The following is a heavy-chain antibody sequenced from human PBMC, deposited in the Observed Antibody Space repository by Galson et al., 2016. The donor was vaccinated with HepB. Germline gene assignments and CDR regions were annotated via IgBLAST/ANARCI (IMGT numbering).Heavy chain of an antibody. CDR3: AREGLGDGYNSLNYYSYYMDV. CDR2: INTAKGDT. CDR1: GYTFTAYA. J-gene: IGHJ6*03. Sequence: SVKVSCKASGYTFTAYAIHWVRQAPGQSLEWMAWINTAKGDTRYSQKLQGRVTLTRDTSATTASMELSSLRSEDTAVYYCAREGLGDGYNSLNYYSYYMDVWGKGTTVTVSS. D-gene: IGHD5-24*01. V-gene: IGHV1-3*04.